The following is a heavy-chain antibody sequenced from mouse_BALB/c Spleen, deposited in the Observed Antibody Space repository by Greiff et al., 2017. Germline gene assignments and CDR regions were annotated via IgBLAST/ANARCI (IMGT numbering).Heavy chain of an antibody. Sequence: EVHLVESGPGLVKPSQSLSLTCSVTGYSITGGYYWNWIRQFPGNKLEWMGYISYDGSNNYNPSLKNRISITRDTSKNQFFLKLNSVTTEDTATYYCARDYGNYAWFAYWGQGTLVTVSA. J-gene: IGHJ3*01. V-gene: IGHV3-6*02. CDR2: ISYDGSN. D-gene: IGHD2-1*01. CDR1: GYSITGGYY. CDR3: ARDYGNYAWFAY.